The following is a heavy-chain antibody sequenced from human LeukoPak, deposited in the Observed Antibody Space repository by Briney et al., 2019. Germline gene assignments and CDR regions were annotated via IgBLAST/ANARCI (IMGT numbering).Heavy chain of an antibody. D-gene: IGHD3-3*01. V-gene: IGHV4-61*02. CDR2: FYTSGST. Sequence: SETLSLTCTVSGGSISSGSYYWSWIRQPAGKGLEWIGRFYTSGSTNYNPSLKSRVTISVDTSKNQFSLNLRSVTAADTAVYYCARSPLRPLRFLEWLTNWGQGTLVTVSS. CDR1: GGSISSGSYY. J-gene: IGHJ4*02. CDR3: ARSPLRPLRFLEWLTN.